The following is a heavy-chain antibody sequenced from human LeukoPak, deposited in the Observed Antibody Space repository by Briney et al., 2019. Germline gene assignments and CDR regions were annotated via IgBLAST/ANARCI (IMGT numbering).Heavy chain of an antibody. J-gene: IGHJ4*02. CDR1: GFTFSDYY. CDR2: ISSSGSTI. CDR3: ARASLPHRGYGYGRDY. D-gene: IGHD5-18*01. V-gene: IGHV3-11*01. Sequence: GGSLRLSCAASGFTFSDYYMSWIRQAPGKGLEWVSYISSSGSTIYYADSVKGRFTISRDNAKNSLYLQMNSLRAEDTAVYYCARASLPHRGYGYGRDYWGQGTLVTVSS.